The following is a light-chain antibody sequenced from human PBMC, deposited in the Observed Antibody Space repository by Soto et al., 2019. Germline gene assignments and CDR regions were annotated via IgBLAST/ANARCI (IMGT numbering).Light chain of an antibody. CDR1: QSVSSSY. CDR3: QQYGSSFT. V-gene: IGKV3-20*01. CDR2: GAY. Sequence: EIVVTQSPGTLSLSPGERATLSCRAGQSVSSSYLAWDQQKPGQAPRLFIYGAYSRATGIPDRFSGSRSGTDFTLTISRLEPEDFAVYYCQQYGSSFTFGPGTKVDIK. J-gene: IGKJ3*01.